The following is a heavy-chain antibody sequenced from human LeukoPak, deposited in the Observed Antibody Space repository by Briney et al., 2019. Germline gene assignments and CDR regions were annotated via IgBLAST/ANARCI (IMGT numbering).Heavy chain of an antibody. J-gene: IGHJ3*02. V-gene: IGHV3-74*01. CDR2: INSDGSST. Sequence: PGGSLRLSCATSGFTFSSYWMHWVRQAPGKGLVWVSRINSDGSSTSYADSVKGRFTISRDNAKNTLYLQMNSLRAEDTAVYYCARVAWGSAADAFDNWGQGTMVTVSS. CDR1: GFTFSSYW. CDR3: ARVAWGSAADAFDN. D-gene: IGHD3-16*01.